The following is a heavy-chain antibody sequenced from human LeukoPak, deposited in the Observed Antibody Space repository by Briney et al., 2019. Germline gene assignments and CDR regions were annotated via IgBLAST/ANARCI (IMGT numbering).Heavy chain of an antibody. D-gene: IGHD5-12*01. V-gene: IGHV3-21*01. Sequence: GGSLRLSCAASGFTFSSYSMNWVRQAPVKGLVWVSSISSSSRSYIYYADSVKGRFAISRDNAKNSLYLQMNSLRAEDAAVYYCAREHSGYDFPGRDYYYMDVWGKGTTVTVSS. J-gene: IGHJ6*03. CDR3: AREHSGYDFPGRDYYYMDV. CDR2: ISSSSRSYI. CDR1: GFTFSSYS.